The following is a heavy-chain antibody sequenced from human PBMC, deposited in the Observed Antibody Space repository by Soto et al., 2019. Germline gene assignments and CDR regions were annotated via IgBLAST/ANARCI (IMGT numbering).Heavy chain of an antibody. J-gene: IGHJ4*02. V-gene: IGHV1-3*01. Sequence: QVQLVQSGAEVKKPGASVNVSCKASGYNFTTYAVHWVRQAPGQRLEWMGWINGGNGNTKYSQKFQGRVTISRDTSATTAYMELSNLRSEDTAVYYCSRDRVGPDITLIRGLDYWGQGTLVTVSS. CDR3: SRDRVGPDITLIRGLDY. CDR2: INGGNGNT. D-gene: IGHD3-10*01. CDR1: GYNFTTYA.